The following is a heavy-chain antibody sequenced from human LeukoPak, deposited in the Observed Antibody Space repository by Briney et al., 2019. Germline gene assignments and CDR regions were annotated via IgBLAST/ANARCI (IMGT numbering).Heavy chain of an antibody. D-gene: IGHD3-22*01. Sequence: GGSLRLSCSASGFTFSTYAMHWVRQAPGKGLEYVSAITSNGGTTYYADSVKGRLTISRDNSKNTLYLQMSSLRAEDTAVYYCAYSSGYYHWGQGTLVTVSS. CDR2: ITSNGGTT. V-gene: IGHV3-64D*06. CDR1: GFTFSTYA. CDR3: AYSSGYYH. J-gene: IGHJ5*02.